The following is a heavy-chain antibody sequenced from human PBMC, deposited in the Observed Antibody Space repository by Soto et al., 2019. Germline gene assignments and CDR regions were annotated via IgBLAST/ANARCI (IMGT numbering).Heavy chain of an antibody. J-gene: IGHJ4*02. CDR1: GGSFSPFY. Sequence: QVQLQQWGAGLLKPSETLSLTCAVYGGSFSPFYWSWIRQPPGKGLEWIGEINHSGSTNYNPSLQSRVTISVDTSKNQFSLKLSSVTAAGTAMYYCARGRDYWGQGTLVTVSS. CDR2: INHSGST. V-gene: IGHV4-34*01. CDR3: ARGRDY.